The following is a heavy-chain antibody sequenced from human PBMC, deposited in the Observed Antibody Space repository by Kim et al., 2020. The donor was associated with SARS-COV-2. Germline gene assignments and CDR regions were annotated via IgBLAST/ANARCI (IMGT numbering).Heavy chain of an antibody. CDR1: GYTFTSYD. Sequence: ASVKVSCKASGYTFTSYDINWVRQATGQGLEWMGWMNPNSGNTGYAQKFQGRVTMTRNTSISTAYMELSSLRSEDTAVYYCARGGYYDYVWGSYRNNWFDPWGQGTLVTVSS. D-gene: IGHD3-16*02. CDR3: ARGGYYDYVWGSYRNNWFDP. J-gene: IGHJ5*02. V-gene: IGHV1-8*01. CDR2: MNPNSGNT.